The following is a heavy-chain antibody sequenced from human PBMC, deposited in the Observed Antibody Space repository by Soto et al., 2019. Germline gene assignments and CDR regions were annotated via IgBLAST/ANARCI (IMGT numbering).Heavy chain of an antibody. CDR1: GFTFSSYS. D-gene: IGHD6-25*01. CDR2: ISSRSSTI. Sequence: EVQLVESGGGLVQPGGSLRLSCAASGFTFSSYSMNWVRQAPGKGLEWVSYISSRSSTIYYADSVKGRFTISRDNAKNSLYLQMNSLRAEDTAVYYCARGHPSGVKDVWGKGTTVTVSS. CDR3: ARGHPSGVKDV. V-gene: IGHV3-48*01. J-gene: IGHJ6*04.